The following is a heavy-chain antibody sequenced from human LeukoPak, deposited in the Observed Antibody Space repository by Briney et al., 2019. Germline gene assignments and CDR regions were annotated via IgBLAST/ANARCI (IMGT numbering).Heavy chain of an antibody. V-gene: IGHV3-9*01. CDR2: ISWNSGSI. CDR1: GFTFDDYA. D-gene: IGHD6-6*01. CDR3: AKEAYSSSSSHLDY. J-gene: IGHJ4*02. Sequence: GGSLRLSCVASGFTFDDYAMHWVRQAPGKGLEWVSGISWNSGSIGYADSVKGRFTISRDNAKNSLYLQMNSLRAEDTALYYCAKEAYSSSSSHLDYWGQGTLVTVSS.